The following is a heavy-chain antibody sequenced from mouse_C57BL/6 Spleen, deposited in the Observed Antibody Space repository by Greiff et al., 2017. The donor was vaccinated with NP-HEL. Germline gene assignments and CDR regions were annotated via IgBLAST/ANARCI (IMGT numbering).Heavy chain of an antibody. CDR3: ARGDYGNSFDY. CDR2: INYDGSST. Sequence: EVKLMESEGGLVQPGSSMKLSCTASGFTFSDYYMAWVRQVPEKGLEWVANINYDGSSTYYLDSLKSRFIISRDNAKNILYLQMSSLKSEDTATYYCARGDYGNSFDYWGQGTTLTVSS. D-gene: IGHD2-1*01. J-gene: IGHJ2*01. V-gene: IGHV5-16*01. CDR1: GFTFSDYY.